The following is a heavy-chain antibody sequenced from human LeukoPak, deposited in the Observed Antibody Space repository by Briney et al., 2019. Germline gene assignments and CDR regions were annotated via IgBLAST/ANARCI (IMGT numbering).Heavy chain of an antibody. Sequence: ASVKVSCKASGGTFSSYAISWVRQAPGQGLEWMGWISAYNGNTNYAQKLQGRVTMTTDTSTSTAYMELRSLRSDDTAVYYCARGVFYGDYGFGPFDYWGQGTLVTVSS. D-gene: IGHD4-17*01. V-gene: IGHV1-18*01. CDR2: ISAYNGNT. J-gene: IGHJ4*02. CDR3: ARGVFYGDYGFGPFDY. CDR1: GGTFSSYA.